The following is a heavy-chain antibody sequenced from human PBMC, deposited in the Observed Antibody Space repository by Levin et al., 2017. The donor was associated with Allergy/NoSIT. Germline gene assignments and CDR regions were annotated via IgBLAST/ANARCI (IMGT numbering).Heavy chain of an antibody. CDR3: ARVIESWRRALNGMDV. V-gene: IGHV1-18*01. J-gene: IGHJ6*02. D-gene: IGHD2/OR15-2a*01. CDR1: GYTFSTYG. CDR2: ISSYNGNA. Sequence: ASVKVSCKASGYTFSTYGITWVRQAPGQGLEWMGWISSYNGNAKYAQKLQGRVTLTTDTFTTTAYMDLRSLRSDDTAVYYCARVIESWRRALNGMDVWGQGTTVTVSS.